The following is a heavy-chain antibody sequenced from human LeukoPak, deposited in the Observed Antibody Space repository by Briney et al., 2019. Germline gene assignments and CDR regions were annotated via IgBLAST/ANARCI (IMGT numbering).Heavy chain of an antibody. D-gene: IGHD3-10*01. CDR3: ARVARSTTYYYGSGSYPVDAFDI. CDR1: GGTFSRYA. V-gene: IGHV1-69*13. Sequence: SVKVSCKASGGTFSRYAISWVRQAPGQGLEWMGGIIPIFGTANYAQKFQGRVTITADESTSTAYMGLSSLRSEDTAVYYCARVARSTTYYYGSGSYPVDAFDIWGQGTMVTVSS. CDR2: IIPIFGTA. J-gene: IGHJ3*02.